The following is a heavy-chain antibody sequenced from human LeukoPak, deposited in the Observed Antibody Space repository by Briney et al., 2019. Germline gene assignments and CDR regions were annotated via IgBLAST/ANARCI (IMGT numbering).Heavy chain of an antibody. CDR1: GGSISSGGYY. CDR3: VRGNYFDY. J-gene: IGHJ4*02. V-gene: IGHV4-31*03. Sequence: SETLSLTCTVSGGSISSGGYYWSWIRQHPGKGLEWIGYIYYSGSTYYNPSLKSRVTISVDTSKNQFSLRLGSATAEDTAVYYCVRGNYFDYWGQGTLVTVSS. CDR2: IYYSGST.